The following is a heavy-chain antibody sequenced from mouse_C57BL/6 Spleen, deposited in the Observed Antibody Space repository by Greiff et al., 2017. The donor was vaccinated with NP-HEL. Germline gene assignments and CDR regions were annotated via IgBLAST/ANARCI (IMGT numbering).Heavy chain of an antibody. J-gene: IGHJ4*01. D-gene: IGHD2-1*01. V-gene: IGHV1-55*01. CDR2: IYPGSGST. CDR1: GYTFTSYW. CDR3: ARRGGYYGNYEGAMDY. Sequence: QVQLQQPGAELVKPGASVKMSCKASGYTFTSYWITWVKQRPGQGLEWIGDIYPGSGSTNYNEKFKSKATLTVATSSSTAYMQLSSLTSEDSAVYYGARRGGYYGNYEGAMDYWGQGTSVTVSS.